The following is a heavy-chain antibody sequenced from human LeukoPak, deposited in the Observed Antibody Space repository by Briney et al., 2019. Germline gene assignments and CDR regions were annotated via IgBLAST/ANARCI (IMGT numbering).Heavy chain of an antibody. J-gene: IGHJ4*02. V-gene: IGHV4-59*01. CDR1: GGSISSYY. CDR2: IYYSGST. Sequence: PSETLSLTCTVSGGSISSYYWSWIRQPPGKGLEWIGYIYYSGSTNYNPSLKSRVTISVDTSKNQFSLKLSSVTAADTAVYYCARDAGSSSVGYWGQGTLVTVSS. D-gene: IGHD6-13*01. CDR3: ARDAGSSSVGY.